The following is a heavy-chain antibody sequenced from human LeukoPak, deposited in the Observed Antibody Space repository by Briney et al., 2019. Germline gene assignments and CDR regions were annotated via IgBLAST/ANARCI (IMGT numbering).Heavy chain of an antibody. CDR3: ARDPYYYDSSGYPGDDAFDI. D-gene: IGHD3-22*01. Sequence: PSETLSLTCAVYGGSFSGYCWSWIRQPPGKGLEWIGEINHSGSTNYNPSLKSRVTISVDTSKNQFSLKLSSVTAADTAVYYCARDPYYYDSSGYPGDDAFDIWGQGTMVTVSS. V-gene: IGHV4-34*01. J-gene: IGHJ3*02. CDR2: INHSGST. CDR1: GGSFSGYC.